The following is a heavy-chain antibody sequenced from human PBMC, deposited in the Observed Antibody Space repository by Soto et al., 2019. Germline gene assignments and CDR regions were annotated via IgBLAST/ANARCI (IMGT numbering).Heavy chain of an antibody. V-gene: IGHV4-34*01. D-gene: IGHD3-16*02. J-gene: IGHJ4*02. Sequence: SETLSLTCAVYGGSFSGYYWSWIRQPPGKGLEWIGEINHSGSTNYNPSLKSRVTISVDTSKNQFSLKLSSVTAADTAVYYCARGKTYYDYVWGSYPQYYFDYWGQGTLVTSPQ. CDR1: GGSFSGYY. CDR3: ARGKTYYDYVWGSYPQYYFDY. CDR2: INHSGST.